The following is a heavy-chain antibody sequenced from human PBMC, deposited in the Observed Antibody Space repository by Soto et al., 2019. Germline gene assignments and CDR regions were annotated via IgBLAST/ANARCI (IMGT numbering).Heavy chain of an antibody. J-gene: IGHJ4*02. CDR2: INPIFGTP. CDR1: GGTFSSYA. V-gene: IGHV1-69*06. CDR3: AREGRHFGY. Sequence: QVQLVQSGAEVQRPGSAVNVSCKASGGTFSSYAISWVRQAPGQGLEWMGGINPIFGTPHYAQKYQGRVTITADTFTNTAYMELTRLTSDDTAVYFCAREGRHFGYWGQGTLVTVSS.